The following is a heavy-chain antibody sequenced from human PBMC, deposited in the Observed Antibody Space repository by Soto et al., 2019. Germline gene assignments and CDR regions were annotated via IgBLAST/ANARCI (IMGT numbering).Heavy chain of an antibody. CDR3: AKDYDFWSGIDY. J-gene: IGHJ4*02. CDR1: GFGFSGYG. V-gene: IGHV3-30*18. D-gene: IGHD3-3*01. Sequence: QVLLVESGGGVVQPGRSLRLSCAASGFGFSGYGMQWVRQAPGKGLEWVAFISYDGSNKYYADSVKGRFNISRDNPKNTVYLQVNSLRAEDTAVYYCAKDYDFWSGIDYWGQGALVTVSS. CDR2: ISYDGSNK.